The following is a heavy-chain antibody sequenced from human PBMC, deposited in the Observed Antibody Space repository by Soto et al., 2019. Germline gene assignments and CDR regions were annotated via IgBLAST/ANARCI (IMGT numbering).Heavy chain of an antibody. CDR2: IYTSGST. CDR1: GGSISSYY. CDR3: ARDGTVTTHYYYGMDV. D-gene: IGHD4-17*01. V-gene: IGHV4-4*07. J-gene: IGHJ6*02. Sequence: PSETLSLTCTVSGGSISSYYWSCIRQPAGKGLEWIGRIYTSGSTNYNPTLKSRVTMSVDTSKNQFSLKLSSVTAADTAVYYCARDGTVTTHYYYGMDVWGQGTTVTVS.